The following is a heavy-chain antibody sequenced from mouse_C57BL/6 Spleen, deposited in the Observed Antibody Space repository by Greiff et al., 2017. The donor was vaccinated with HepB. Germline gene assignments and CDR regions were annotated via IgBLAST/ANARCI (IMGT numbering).Heavy chain of an antibody. V-gene: IGHV10-1*01. D-gene: IGHD2-4*01. CDR1: GFSFNTYA. J-gene: IGHJ3*01. CDR3: VRPIADYDAAWFAY. Sequence: EVKVVESGGGLVQPKGSLKLSCAASGFSFNTYAMNWVRQAPGKGLEWVARIRSKSNNYATYYADSVKDRFTISRDDSESMLYLQMNNLKTEDTAMYYCVRPIADYDAAWFAYWGQGTLVTVSA. CDR2: IRSKSNNYAT.